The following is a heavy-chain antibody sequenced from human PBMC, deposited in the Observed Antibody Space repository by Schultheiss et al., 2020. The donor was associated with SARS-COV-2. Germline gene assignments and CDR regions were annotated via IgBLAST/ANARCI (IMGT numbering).Heavy chain of an antibody. CDR2: IRSKAYGGTT. CDR3: ARDRLSYGSGSYYYYYGMDV. CDR1: GFTFGDYA. D-gene: IGHD3-10*01. V-gene: IGHV3-49*04. Sequence: GGSLRLSCTASGFTFGDYAMSWVRQAPGKGLEWVGFIRSKAYGGTTEYAASVKGRFTISRDDSKSIAYLQMNSLKTEDTAVYYCARDRLSYGSGSYYYYYGMDVWGQGTTVTVSS. J-gene: IGHJ6*02.